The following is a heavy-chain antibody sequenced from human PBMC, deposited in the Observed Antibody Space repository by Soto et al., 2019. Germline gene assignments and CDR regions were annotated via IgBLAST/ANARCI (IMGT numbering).Heavy chain of an antibody. CDR2: INAGNGNT. CDR3: ARGGYYYSSGCRNYHCYGMNV. D-gene: IGHD3-22*01. CDR1: GYTFTSYA. Sequence: ASVKVSCKASGYTFTSYAMHWVRQAPGQRLEWMGWINAGNGNTKYSQKFQGRVTITRDTSASTAYMELSSLRSDDTAVYFCARGGYYYSSGCRNYHCYGMNVWGQGTTVTVSS. V-gene: IGHV1-3*01. J-gene: IGHJ6*01.